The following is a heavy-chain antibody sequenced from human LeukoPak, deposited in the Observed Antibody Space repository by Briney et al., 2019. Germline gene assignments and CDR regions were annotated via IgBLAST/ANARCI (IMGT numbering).Heavy chain of an antibody. CDR2: INSKGDNI. J-gene: IGHJ4*02. CDR3: ATSRVFDY. V-gene: IGHV3-11*04. Sequence: GGSLRLSCVGSGFTFSDHFMSWIRQVPGKEPEWLSYINSKGDNILYKDSVKGRFTISRDNAENSLYLQMNSLKAEDTAVYYYATSRVFDYWGQGALVIVSS. CDR1: GFTFSDHF.